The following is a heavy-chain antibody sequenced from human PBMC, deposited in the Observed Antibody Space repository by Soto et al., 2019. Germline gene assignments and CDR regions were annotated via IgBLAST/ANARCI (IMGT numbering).Heavy chain of an antibody. V-gene: IGHV4-31*03. Sequence: QVQLQESGPGLVKPSQTLSLTCTVSGGSISSGGYYWSWIRQHPGKGLEWIGYIYYSGSTYYNPSLSRRVAISVDTSKLQLSLKLSSVTAADTAVYYCASSGYSYGPTPLLYWGQGTLVSVSS. CDR1: GGSISSGGYY. J-gene: IGHJ4*02. CDR3: ASSGYSYGPTPLLY. D-gene: IGHD5-18*01. CDR2: IYYSGST.